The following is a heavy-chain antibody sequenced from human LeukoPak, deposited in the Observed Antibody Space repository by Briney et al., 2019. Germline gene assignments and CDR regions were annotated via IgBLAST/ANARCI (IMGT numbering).Heavy chain of an antibody. Sequence: ASVKVSCKASGYTFTSYGISWVRQAPGQGLEWMGWISAYNGNTNYAQKLQGRVTMTTGTSTSTAYMELRSLRSDDTAVYYCARGSLLSSSSWYVWFDPWGQGTLVTVSS. CDR3: ARGSLLSSSSWYVWFDP. CDR1: GYTFTSYG. V-gene: IGHV1-18*01. J-gene: IGHJ5*02. D-gene: IGHD6-13*01. CDR2: ISAYNGNT.